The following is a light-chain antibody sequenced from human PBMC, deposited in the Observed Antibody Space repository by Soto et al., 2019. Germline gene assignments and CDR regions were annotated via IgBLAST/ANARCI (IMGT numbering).Light chain of an antibody. CDR1: SSDVGDYKY. CDR2: EVS. J-gene: IGLJ1*01. V-gene: IGLV2-14*01. CDR3: SSFMSSSTLV. Sequence: QSALTQPPSVSGSPGQSVTISCTGTSSDVGDYKYVSWYQHHPGKAPKELIYEVSNWPSGVSNRFSGSKSGNTAYLTISGLQPEDEADYYCSSFMSSSTLVFGSGTKLTVL.